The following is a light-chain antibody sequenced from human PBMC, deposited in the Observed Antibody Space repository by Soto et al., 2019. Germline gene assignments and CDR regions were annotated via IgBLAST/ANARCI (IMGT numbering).Light chain of an antibody. J-gene: IGKJ1*01. CDR1: QSVSSSY. Sequence: EIVLTQSPGTLSLSPGERATLSCRASQSVSSSYLAWYQQKPGQAPRLLIYGASSRGTGIPDRFSGSGSGTYCPLTISRLEPEDFAVYYCQQYGSSPRTFGQGTKVEIK. V-gene: IGKV3-20*01. CDR3: QQYGSSPRT. CDR2: GAS.